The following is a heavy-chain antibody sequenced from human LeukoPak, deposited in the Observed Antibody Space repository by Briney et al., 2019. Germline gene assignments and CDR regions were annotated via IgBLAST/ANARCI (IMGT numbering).Heavy chain of an antibody. V-gene: IGHV4-59*12. CDR3: ARGRGNFDY. CDR2: IYYSGST. Sequence: SETLSLTCTVSGGSISSYYWSWIRQPPGKGLEWIGYIYYSGSTNYNPSLKSRVTISVDTSKNQFSLRLSSVTAADTAVYYCARGRGNFDYWGQGTLVTVSS. J-gene: IGHJ4*02. CDR1: GGSISSYY.